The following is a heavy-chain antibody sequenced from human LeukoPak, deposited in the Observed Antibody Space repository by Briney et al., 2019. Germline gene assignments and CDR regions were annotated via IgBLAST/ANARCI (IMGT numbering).Heavy chain of an antibody. V-gene: IGHV4-30-4*08. Sequence: PSQTLSLTCTVSGGSISSGDYYWSWIRQPPGKGLEWIGYIYYSGSTYYNPSLKSRVTISVDTSKNQFSLKLSSVTAADTAVYYCAKLDSSSSDAFYIWCQGTMVTVSS. D-gene: IGHD3-22*01. CDR1: GGSISSGDYY. CDR3: AKLDSSSSDAFYI. J-gene: IGHJ3*02. CDR2: IYYSGST.